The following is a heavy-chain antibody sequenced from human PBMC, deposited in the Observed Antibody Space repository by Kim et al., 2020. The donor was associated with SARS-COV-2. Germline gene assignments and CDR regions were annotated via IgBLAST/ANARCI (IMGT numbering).Heavy chain of an antibody. Sequence: GGSLRLSCAASGFTFSSYAMSWVRQAPGKGLEWVSAISGSGGSTYYADSVKGRFTISRDNSKNTLYLQMNSLRAEDTAVYYCAKDLIAVAGRIDYYYYYGMDVWGQGTTVTVSS. CDR3: AKDLIAVAGRIDYYYYYGMDV. J-gene: IGHJ6*02. D-gene: IGHD6-19*01. CDR1: GFTFSSYA. V-gene: IGHV3-23*01. CDR2: ISGSGGST.